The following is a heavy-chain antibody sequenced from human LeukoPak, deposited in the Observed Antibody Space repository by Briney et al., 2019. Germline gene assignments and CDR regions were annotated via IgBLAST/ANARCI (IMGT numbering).Heavy chain of an antibody. CDR1: GGSISSYF. V-gene: IGHV4-59*08. J-gene: IGHJ4*02. CDR2: IYYSGST. D-gene: IGHD3-22*01. Sequence: SETLSLTCTVSGGSISSYFWSWIRQPPGKGLEWIGYIYYSGSTNYNPSHKSRVTISVDTSKNQFSLKLSSVTAADTAVYYCATYDSSGYKFDYWGQGTLVAVSS. CDR3: ATYDSSGYKFDY.